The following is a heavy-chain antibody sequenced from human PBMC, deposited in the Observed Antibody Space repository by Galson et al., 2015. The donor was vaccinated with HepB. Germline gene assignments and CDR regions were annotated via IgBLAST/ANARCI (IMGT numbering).Heavy chain of an antibody. J-gene: IGHJ3*02. CDR3: AKGDTPWGGFDI. Sequence: SLRLSCATSGFSFSSFAMTWVRQAPGKGLEWVSAISDGGETTYYADSVKGRFSITRDVSKSTLSLQMNSLRAEDTAVYYCAKGDTPWGGFDIWGHGTTVTVSS. CDR2: ISDGGETT. V-gene: IGHV3-23*01. D-gene: IGHD2-21*01. CDR1: GFSFSSFA.